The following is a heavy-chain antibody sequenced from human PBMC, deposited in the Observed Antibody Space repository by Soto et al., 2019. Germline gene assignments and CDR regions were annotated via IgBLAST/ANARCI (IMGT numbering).Heavy chain of an antibody. CDR3: ATSSYCSGGSCYYYYYGMDV. CDR1: GFTVSSNY. CDR2: IYSGGST. V-gene: IGHV3-53*04. D-gene: IGHD2-15*01. Sequence: PGGSLRLSCAASGFTVSSNYMSWVRQAPGKGLEWVTVIYSGGSTYYADSEKGRFTISRHNSKNTLYLQMNSLRAEDTAVYYCATSSYCSGGSCYYYYYGMDVWGQGTTVTVSS. J-gene: IGHJ6*02.